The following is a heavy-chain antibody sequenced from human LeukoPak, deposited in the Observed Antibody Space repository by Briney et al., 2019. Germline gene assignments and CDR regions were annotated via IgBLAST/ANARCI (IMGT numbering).Heavy chain of an antibody. Sequence: SETLSLTCAVYGGSFSGYYWSWLRQSPGKGLEWIGEIKHSGSTNYNPSLKSRVTISVDTSKNQFSLKLSSVTAADTAVYYCARGYSGYDRRGKNYYYYYMDVWGKGTTVTVSS. CDR2: IKHSGST. J-gene: IGHJ6*03. CDR1: GGSFSGYY. D-gene: IGHD5-12*01. V-gene: IGHV4-34*01. CDR3: ARGYSGYDRRGKNYYYYYMDV.